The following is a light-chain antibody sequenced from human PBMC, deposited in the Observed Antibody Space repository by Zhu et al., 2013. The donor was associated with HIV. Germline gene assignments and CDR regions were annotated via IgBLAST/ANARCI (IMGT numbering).Light chain of an antibody. CDR2: KVS. CDR1: QSLVHSNGDTY. J-gene: IGKJ1*01. Sequence: VLTQSPLSLPVIVGQAASISCRSTQSLVHSNGDTYLSWLHQRPGQPPRLLIYKVSNRFPGVPNRVSGSGAGTDFTLQISRVQPDDVGVYYCMQASHLPWTFGQGTKLELK. V-gene: IGKV2-24*01. CDR3: MQASHLPWT.